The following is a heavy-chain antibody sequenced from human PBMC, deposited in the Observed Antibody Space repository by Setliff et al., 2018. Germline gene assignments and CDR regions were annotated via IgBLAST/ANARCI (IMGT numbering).Heavy chain of an antibody. D-gene: IGHD6-19*01. CDR1: GFTFSGYW. CDR3: ARASSVAGLTTDY. V-gene: IGHV3-7*01. J-gene: IGHJ4*02. CDR2: IKQDGSEK. Sequence: LRLSCAASGFTFSGYWMSWVRQAPGKGLEWVANIKQDGSEKYYVDSVKGRFTISRDNAKNSLYLQMNSLRAEDTAVYYCARASSVAGLTTDYWGQGTLVTVSS.